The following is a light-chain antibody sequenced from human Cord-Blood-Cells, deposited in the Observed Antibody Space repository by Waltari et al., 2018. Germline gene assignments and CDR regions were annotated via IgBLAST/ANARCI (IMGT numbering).Light chain of an antibody. CDR1: SSDVGGYNY. CDR3: SSYTSSSTPVV. Sequence: QSALTQPASVSGSPGQSITIPCTGTSSDVGGYNYVPRYQPPPGKAPKLMISDVSKRPSGVSTRFSGSKSGNTASLTISGLQAEDEADYYCSSYTSSSTPVVFGGGTKLTVL. CDR2: DVS. J-gene: IGLJ2*01. V-gene: IGLV2-14*01.